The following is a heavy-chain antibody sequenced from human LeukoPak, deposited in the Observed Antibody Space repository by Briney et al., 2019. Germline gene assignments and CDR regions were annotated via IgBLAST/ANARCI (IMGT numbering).Heavy chain of an antibody. V-gene: IGHV1-18*01. CDR1: GYTFTDYG. D-gene: IGHD4-17*01. J-gene: IGHJ3*02. CDR3: ARATRHMVTTKYNAFDI. CDR2: ISPYNGNT. Sequence: ASVKVSCKTSGYTFTDYGFSWVRQAPGQGLEWMGWISPYNGNTRYTQKFQDRVTMTTDTSAGTAYMELRRLRSGDTAVYYCARATRHMVTTKYNAFDIWGQGTMVTVSS.